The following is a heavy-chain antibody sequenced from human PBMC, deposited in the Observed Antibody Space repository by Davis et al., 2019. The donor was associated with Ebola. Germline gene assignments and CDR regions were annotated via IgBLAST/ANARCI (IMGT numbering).Heavy chain of an antibody. CDR1: SGSISSYY. Sequence: SETLSLTCTVSSGSISSYYWSWIRQPPGKGLEWIGYIYYSGSTNYNPSLKSRVTISVDTSKNQFSLKLSSVTAADTAVYYCARVTPGYYYYGMDVWGQGTTVTVSS. J-gene: IGHJ6*02. CDR3: ARVTPGYYYYGMDV. CDR2: IYYSGST. V-gene: IGHV4-59*01.